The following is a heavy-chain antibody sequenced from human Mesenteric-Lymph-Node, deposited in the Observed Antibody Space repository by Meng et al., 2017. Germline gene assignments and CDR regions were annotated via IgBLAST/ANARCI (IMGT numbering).Heavy chain of an antibody. CDR1: GGSISSGGFS. CDR3: ASFPPPGKQWLVTDY. V-gene: IGHV4-30-2*03. Sequence: QLQPQESGSGLVKPSQTLSLTCPVSGGSISSGGFSWRWVRQPPGKGLEWIGSIYYSGSTYYNPSLKSRVTISVDTSKNQFSLKLSSVTAADTAVYYCASFPPPGKQWLVTDYWGQGTLVTVSS. D-gene: IGHD6-19*01. J-gene: IGHJ4*02. CDR2: IYYSGST.